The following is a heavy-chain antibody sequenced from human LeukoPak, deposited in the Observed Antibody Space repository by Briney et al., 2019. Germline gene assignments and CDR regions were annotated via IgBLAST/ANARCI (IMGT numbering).Heavy chain of an antibody. V-gene: IGHV3-23*01. Sequence: GGSLRLSCAASGFTFNNYAMSWVRQAPGKGLEWVSSISGSGSGTNYADSVKGRITIFRDNSKNALYLQMNSLRDKDTAVYYCAKGGDCSSTSCYQFDNWGQGTLVTVSS. CDR1: GFTFNNYA. CDR2: ISGSGSGT. CDR3: AKGGDCSSTSCYQFDN. J-gene: IGHJ4*02. D-gene: IGHD2-2*01.